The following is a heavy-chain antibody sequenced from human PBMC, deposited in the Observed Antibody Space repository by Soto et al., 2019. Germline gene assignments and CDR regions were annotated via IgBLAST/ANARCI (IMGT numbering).Heavy chain of an antibody. Sequence: ASVKVSCKASGGTFSSYAISWVRQAPGQGLEWMGGIIPIFGTANYAQKFQGRVTITADESTGTAYMGPSSLRSEDTAVYSCAGGVMVRGALMDDYGMDVWGQGTTVTVSS. D-gene: IGHD3-10*01. CDR3: AGGVMVRGALMDDYGMDV. CDR1: GGTFSSYA. CDR2: IIPIFGTA. J-gene: IGHJ6*02. V-gene: IGHV1-69*13.